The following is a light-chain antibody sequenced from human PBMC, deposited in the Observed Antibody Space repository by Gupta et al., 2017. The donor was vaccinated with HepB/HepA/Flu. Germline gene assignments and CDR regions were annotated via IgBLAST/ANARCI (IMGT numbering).Light chain of an antibody. CDR2: DVD. J-gene: IGLJ2*01. CDR1: SSDFGDFVQ. V-gene: IGLV2-14*01. Sequence: QPALTQPASVSGSPGQSITSSCTGTSSDFGDFVQCSWYQKKPGKAPKLLMSDVDNGPSGVSSRFSGSKSGKTASLTISVIQTEDEGDYYCSSFTYTPTLVVFGGGTKVTVL. CDR3: SSFTYTPTLVV.